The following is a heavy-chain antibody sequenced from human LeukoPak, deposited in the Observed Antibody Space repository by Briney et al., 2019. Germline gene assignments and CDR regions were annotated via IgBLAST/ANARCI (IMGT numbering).Heavy chain of an antibody. CDR2: INHSGST. CDR1: GGSFSGYY. Sequence: PSETLSLTCAVYGGSFSGYYWSWIRQPPGKGLEWIGEINHSGSTNYNPSLKSRVTISVDTSKNQFSLKLSSVTAADTAVYYCARHRRYSYVGYWGQGTLVTVSS. D-gene: IGHD5-18*01. V-gene: IGHV4-34*01. CDR3: ARHRRYSYVGY. J-gene: IGHJ4*02.